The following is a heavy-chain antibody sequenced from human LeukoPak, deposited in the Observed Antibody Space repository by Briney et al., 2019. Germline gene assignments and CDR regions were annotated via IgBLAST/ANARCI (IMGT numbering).Heavy chain of an antibody. Sequence: GESLKISCKGSGYSFTSYWISWVRQMPGKGLEWMGRIDPSDSYTNYSPSFQGHVTISADKSISTAYLQWSSLKASDTAMYYCARLSNYDSSGYGLSFDYWGQGTLVTVSS. J-gene: IGHJ4*02. D-gene: IGHD3-22*01. CDR2: IDPSDSYT. V-gene: IGHV5-10-1*01. CDR1: GYSFTSYW. CDR3: ARLSNYDSSGYGLSFDY.